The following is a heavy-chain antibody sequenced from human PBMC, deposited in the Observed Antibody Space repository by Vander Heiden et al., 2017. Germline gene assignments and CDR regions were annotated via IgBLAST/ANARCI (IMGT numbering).Heavy chain of an antibody. CDR3: AKYCRRALIGHYGPCDP. Sequence: DVQLLESAAGLVQPGGSLRISRVASAYTLHAKAMHWVRQATGKGLEGVSNIMWRRRSKGYADSVKGRFTISRDNTKNSVYLQMNSLRPEDTAMYFCAKYCRRALIGHYGPCDPWGQGTRVTVSS. V-gene: IGHV3-9*01. CDR2: IMWRRRSK. CDR1: AYTLHAKA. J-gene: IGHJ5*02. D-gene: IGHD4-17*01.